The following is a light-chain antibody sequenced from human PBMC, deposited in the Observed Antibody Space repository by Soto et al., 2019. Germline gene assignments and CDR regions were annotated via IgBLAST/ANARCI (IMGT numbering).Light chain of an antibody. J-gene: IGKJ5*01. CDR1: QSVSSNY. CDR2: GAS. CDR3: QQYGSSPNA. V-gene: IGKV3-20*01. Sequence: IVLTQSPGILTLSPGERASPSCSACQSVSSNYLAWYQQDLGQAPRLLSYGASSRATGIPDRFSGSGSGTGFTLTISGLEPEHFAVYYCQQYGSSPNAFGRGTRLKI.